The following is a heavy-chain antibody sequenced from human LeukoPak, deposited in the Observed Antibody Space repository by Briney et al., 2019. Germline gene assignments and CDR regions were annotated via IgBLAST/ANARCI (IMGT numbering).Heavy chain of an antibody. Sequence: KPSETLSLTCTVSGGSISPNYWSWIRQPPGKGLEWIGYIYYSGSTRYNPSLKSRVTISVDTSKNQFSLKLNSVTAADTAVYYCARGGLYYDILTGFDSWGQGTLVTVSS. D-gene: IGHD3-9*01. CDR2: IYYSGST. V-gene: IGHV4-59*01. J-gene: IGHJ4*02. CDR1: GGSISPNY. CDR3: ARGGLYYDILTGFDS.